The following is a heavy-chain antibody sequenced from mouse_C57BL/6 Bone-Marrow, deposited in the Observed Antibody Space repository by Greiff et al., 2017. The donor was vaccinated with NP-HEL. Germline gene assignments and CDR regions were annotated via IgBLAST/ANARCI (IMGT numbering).Heavy chain of an antibody. CDR1: GYSITSDY. CDR3: ARYTAQATDYFDY. Sequence: DVKLQESGPGLAKPSQSLSLTCSVTGYSITSDYWNWIRKFPGNKLEYMGYISYSGSTYYNPSLKSRISITRDTSKNQYYLQLNSVTTEDTATYYCARYTAQATDYFDYWGQGTTLTVSS. D-gene: IGHD3-2*02. CDR2: ISYSGST. V-gene: IGHV3-8*01. J-gene: IGHJ2*01.